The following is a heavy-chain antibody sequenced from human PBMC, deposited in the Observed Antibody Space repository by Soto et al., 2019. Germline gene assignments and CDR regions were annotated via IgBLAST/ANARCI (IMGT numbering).Heavy chain of an antibody. J-gene: IGHJ4*02. Sequence: GCLRLSCTASGFTFGDYAMSWFRQAPGKGLERVGFIRSKAYGGTTDYAASVKGRFTISRDDYKSIAYLKTNSRKTEDRAVYDCTRGYSSSGGFDYWGQGTLVTVSS. CDR1: GFTFGDYA. V-gene: IGHV3-49*03. CDR3: TRGYSSSGGFDY. CDR2: IRSKAYGGTT. D-gene: IGHD6-6*01.